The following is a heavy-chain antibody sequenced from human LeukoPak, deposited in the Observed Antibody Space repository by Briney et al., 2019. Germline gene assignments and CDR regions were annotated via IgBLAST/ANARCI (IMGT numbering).Heavy chain of an antibody. D-gene: IGHD6-13*01. V-gene: IGHV7-4-1*02. CDR1: GYTFTSYA. CDR3: ARGYSSSWYGGGGY. CDR2: INTNTGNP. Sequence: GASVKVSCKASGYTFTSYAMNWVRQAPGQGLEWMGWINTNTGNPTYAQGFTGRFVFSLDTSVSTAYLQISGLKAEDTAVYYCARGYSSSWYGGGGYWGQGTLVTVSS. J-gene: IGHJ4*02.